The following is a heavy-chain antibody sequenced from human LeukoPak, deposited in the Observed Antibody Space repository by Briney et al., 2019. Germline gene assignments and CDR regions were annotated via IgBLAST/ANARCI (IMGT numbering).Heavy chain of an antibody. CDR1: GYTFSSYP. V-gene: IGHV7-4-1*02. CDR2: IDTNTGNP. CDR3: ARGGGARLRYPFDY. J-gene: IGHJ4*02. D-gene: IGHD3-16*01. Sequence: ASVKVSCKASGYTFSSYPMIWVRQAPGQGLEWMGWIDTNTGNPSNAQGFTGRFVFSLDTSVSTTFLYINNLKADDTAVYYCARGGGARLRYPFDYWGQGTLVTVSS.